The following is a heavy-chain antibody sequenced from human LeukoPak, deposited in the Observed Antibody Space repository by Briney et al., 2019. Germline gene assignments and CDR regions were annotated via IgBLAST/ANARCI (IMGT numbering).Heavy chain of an antibody. CDR2: IYTSGST. CDR3: ARSRLHAGLITRGWFDP. D-gene: IGHD2-2*01. J-gene: IGHJ5*02. V-gene: IGHV4-61*02. Sequence: SQTLSLTCTVSGGSISSGSYYWSWIRQPAGKGLEWIGRIYTSGSTNYNPSLKSRVTISVDTSKNQFSLKLSSVTAADTAVYYCARSRLHAGLITRGWFDPWGQGTLVTVSS. CDR1: GGSISSGSYY.